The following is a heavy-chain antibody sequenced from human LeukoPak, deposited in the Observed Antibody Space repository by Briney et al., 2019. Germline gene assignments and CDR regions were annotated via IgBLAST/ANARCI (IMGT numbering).Heavy chain of an antibody. Sequence: PRASVKVSCKASGYTFTNYGISWMRQAPGQGLEWMGIINPSGGSTSYAQKFQGRVTMTRDTSTSTVYMELSSLRSEDTAVYYCAREDSSGWYVFDYWGQGTLVTVSS. CDR3: AREDSSGWYVFDY. J-gene: IGHJ4*02. V-gene: IGHV1-46*01. CDR1: GYTFTNYG. CDR2: INPSGGST. D-gene: IGHD6-19*01.